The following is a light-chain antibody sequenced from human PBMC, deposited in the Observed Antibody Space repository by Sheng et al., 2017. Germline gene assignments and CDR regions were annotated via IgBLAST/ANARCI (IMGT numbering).Light chain of an antibody. CDR2: DAS. CDR3: QQYNNWPYT. V-gene: IGKV3D-15*01. J-gene: IGKJ2*01. Sequence: EIVLTQSPATLSLSPGEGATLSCRASRSVVSNSLAWYQHKPGQAPRLLIYDASIRATGIPDRFSGSGSGTEFTLTISSLQSEDFAVYYCQQYNNWPYTFGQGTKLEI. CDR1: RSVVSN.